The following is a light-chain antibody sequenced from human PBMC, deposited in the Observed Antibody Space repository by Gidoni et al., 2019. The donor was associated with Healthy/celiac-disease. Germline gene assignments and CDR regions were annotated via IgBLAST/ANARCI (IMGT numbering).Light chain of an antibody. CDR1: QIVLSSSNNKSY. CDR3: QQYYSTPQT. Sequence: DIVMTQSPDSLAVSLGERATINCKSSQIVLSSSNNKSYLAWYQQKPGQPPKLLIYWASTRESGVPARFSGSGSGTDFTLTISSLQAEDVAVYYCQQYYSTPQTFGRGTKVEIK. V-gene: IGKV4-1*01. CDR2: WAS. J-gene: IGKJ1*01.